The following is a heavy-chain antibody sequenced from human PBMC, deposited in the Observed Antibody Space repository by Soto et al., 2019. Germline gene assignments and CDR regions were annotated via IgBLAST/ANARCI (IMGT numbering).Heavy chain of an antibody. J-gene: IGHJ5*01. Sequence: PSQTLPLTGPVGGGSISRGGYSWSWIRQPSRKGLEWIRYVYHSGSTYYNPSLKSRVTISVDRSKHQFSLKLCSVAAADTAGYYCASEEKGWFDPWGQGTLVSVSS. CDR2: VYHSGST. V-gene: IGHV4-30-2*01. CDR3: ASEEKGWFDP. CDR1: GGSISRGGYS.